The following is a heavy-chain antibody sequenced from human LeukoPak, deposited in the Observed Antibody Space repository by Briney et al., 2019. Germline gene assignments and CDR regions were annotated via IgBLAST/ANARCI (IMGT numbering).Heavy chain of an antibody. J-gene: IGHJ5*02. CDR1: GFTFSSYA. V-gene: IGHV3-11*01. CDR2: ISSSGSTI. Sequence: AGGSLRLSCAASGFTFSSYAMSWIRQAPGKGLEWVSYISSSGSTIYYADSVKGRFTISRDNAKNSLYLQMNSLRAEDTAVYYCARAFPPMTSSGYYPLGLDPWGQGTLVTVSS. CDR3: ARAFPPMTSSGYYPLGLDP. D-gene: IGHD3-22*01.